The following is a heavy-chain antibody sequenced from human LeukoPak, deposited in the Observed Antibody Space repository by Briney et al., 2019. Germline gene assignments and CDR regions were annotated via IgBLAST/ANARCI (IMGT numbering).Heavy chain of an antibody. D-gene: IGHD2-21*02. CDR3: AKDTKAYCGGDCCPDY. CDR1: GFTFSSYG. V-gene: IGHV3-30*02. Sequence: GGSLRLSCAASGFTFSSYGMHWVRQAPGKGLEWVAFIRYDGSNKYYADSVKGRFTISRDNSKNTLYLQMNSLRAEDTAVYYCAKDTKAYCGGDCCPDYWGQGTLVTVSS. CDR2: IRYDGSNK. J-gene: IGHJ4*02.